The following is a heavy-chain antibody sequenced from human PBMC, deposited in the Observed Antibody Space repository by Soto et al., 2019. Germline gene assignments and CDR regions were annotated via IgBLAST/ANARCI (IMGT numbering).Heavy chain of an antibody. CDR2: IIPIFGTA. J-gene: IGHJ5*02. Sequence: QVQLVQSGAEVKKPGSSVKVSCKASGGTFSSYAISWVRQAPGQGLEWMGGIIPIFGTANYAQKFQGRVTITADETTSTANMELSSRRSEDTAGYYCARPHGVVVAATGDRPPDWFDPWGQGTLVTVSS. V-gene: IGHV1-69*01. CDR1: GGTFSSYA. CDR3: ARPHGVVVAATGDRPPDWFDP. D-gene: IGHD2-15*01.